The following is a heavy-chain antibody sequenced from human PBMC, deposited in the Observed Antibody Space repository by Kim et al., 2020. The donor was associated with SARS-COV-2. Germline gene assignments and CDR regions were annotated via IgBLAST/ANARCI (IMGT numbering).Heavy chain of an antibody. CDR1: GGTFSSYA. V-gene: IGHV1-69*04. CDR3: ARLGGVSNHTRSFDY. Sequence: SVKVSCKASGGTFSSYAISWVRQAPGQGLEWMGRIIPILGIANYAQKFQGRVTITADKSTSTAYMELSSLRSEDTAVYYCARLGGVSNHTRSFDYWVQGTLVTVSS. J-gene: IGHJ4*02. D-gene: IGHD3-16*01. CDR2: IIPILGIA.